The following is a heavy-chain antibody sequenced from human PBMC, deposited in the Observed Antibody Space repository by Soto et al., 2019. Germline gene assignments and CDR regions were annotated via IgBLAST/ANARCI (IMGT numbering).Heavy chain of an antibody. D-gene: IGHD3-9*01. CDR3: AKTYYDILTGYYAPGAFDI. CDR2: IYPGDSDT. Sequence: GESLNLSCKGSGYSFTRYLIGWVRQMPGKGLEWMGIIYPGDSDTRYSPSFQGQVTISADKSISTAYLQWSSLKASDTAMYYCAKTYYDILTGYYAPGAFDIWGQGTMVTVSS. V-gene: IGHV5-51*01. CDR1: GYSFTRYL. J-gene: IGHJ3*02.